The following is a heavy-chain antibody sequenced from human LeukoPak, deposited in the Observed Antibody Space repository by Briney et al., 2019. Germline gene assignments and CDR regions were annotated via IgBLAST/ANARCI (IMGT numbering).Heavy chain of an antibody. J-gene: IGHJ4*02. Sequence: GGSLRLSCVASGFTFSSHWMRWVRQAPGKGLEWVGNIKQDGSDKYHADSVKGRFTISRDNAKNSLYLQMSGLRAEDTAVYYCATQTYALFDYWGQGTLVTVSS. CDR3: ATQTYALFDY. CDR2: IKQDGSDK. CDR1: GFTFSSHW. D-gene: IGHD2-2*01. V-gene: IGHV3-7*03.